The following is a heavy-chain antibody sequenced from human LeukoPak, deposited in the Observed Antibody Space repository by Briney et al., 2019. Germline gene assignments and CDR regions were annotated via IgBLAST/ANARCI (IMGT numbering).Heavy chain of an antibody. CDR2: IYYSGST. D-gene: IGHD4-11*01. Sequence: SETLSLTCNVSGASVSSGSYYWSWIRQPPGKELEWIGYIYYSGSTSYNPSLKSRVTISVDTSKNHFSLKLTSVTAADTAVYYCARDLPSNYGGYYYYGMDVWGQGTTVTVSS. V-gene: IGHV4-61*03. CDR1: GASVSSGSYY. J-gene: IGHJ6*02. CDR3: ARDLPSNYGGYYYYGMDV.